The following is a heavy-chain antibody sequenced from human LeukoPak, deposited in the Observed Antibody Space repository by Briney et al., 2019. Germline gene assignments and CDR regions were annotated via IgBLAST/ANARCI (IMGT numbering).Heavy chain of an antibody. Sequence: GSSVKVSCKASGGTFSSYAISWVRQAPGQRLEWMGRIIPIFGTANYAQKFQGRVTITTDESTSTAYMELSSLRSEDTAVYYCARGLNYYDSSGYYYDRDGFDWGQGTLVTVSS. CDR3: ARGLNYYDSSGYYYDRDGFD. CDR1: GGTFSSYA. D-gene: IGHD3-22*01. CDR2: IIPIFGTA. V-gene: IGHV1-69*05. J-gene: IGHJ4*02.